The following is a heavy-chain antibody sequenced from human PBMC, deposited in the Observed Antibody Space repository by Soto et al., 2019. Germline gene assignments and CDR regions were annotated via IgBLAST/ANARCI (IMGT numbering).Heavy chain of an antibody. V-gene: IGHV1-46*01. CDR1: GYTFTNYY. CDR2: INPSAGSS. D-gene: IGHD2-2*02. J-gene: IGHJ4*02. CDR3: ARVRGYTTTHYLDY. Sequence: ASVKVSCKASGYTFTNYYMYWVRQAPGQGLEWMGIINPSAGSSSYAQRFQGRVTMTWDTSTTTVYMELSSLRSEDTAVYYCARVRGYTTTHYLDYWGQGTAVIVS.